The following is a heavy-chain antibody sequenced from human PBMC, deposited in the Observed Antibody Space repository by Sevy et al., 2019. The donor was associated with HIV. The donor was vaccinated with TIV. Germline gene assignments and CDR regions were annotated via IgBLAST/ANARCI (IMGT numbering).Heavy chain of an antibody. Sequence: GGSLRLSCAASGFTVSSNYMSWVRRAAGKGLEWVSLIYSGGRSYYADSVKGRFTVSRDNSKNTLYLQMKSLRAEDTAVYYCARHPMPRGIPQYYFGYWGQGTLVTVSS. CDR3: ARHPMPRGIPQYYFGY. V-gene: IGHV3-66*04. CDR1: GFTVSSNY. CDR2: IYSGGRS. J-gene: IGHJ4*02. D-gene: IGHD3-10*01.